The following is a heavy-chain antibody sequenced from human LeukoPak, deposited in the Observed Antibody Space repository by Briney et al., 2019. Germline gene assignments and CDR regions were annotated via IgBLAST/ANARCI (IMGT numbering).Heavy chain of an antibody. CDR2: ISGSGGST. J-gene: IGHJ4*02. CDR3: AKDSRSYQDFFDY. CDR1: GFTFSSYG. Sequence: QPGGSLRLSCAASGFTFSSYGMSWVRQAPGKGLEWVSAISGSGGSTYYAESVKGRFTRSRDNSKKTLDLQMKSLRAEHTAADYCAKDSRSYQDFFDYWGQGTLVTVSS. V-gene: IGHV3-23*01. D-gene: IGHD2-15*01.